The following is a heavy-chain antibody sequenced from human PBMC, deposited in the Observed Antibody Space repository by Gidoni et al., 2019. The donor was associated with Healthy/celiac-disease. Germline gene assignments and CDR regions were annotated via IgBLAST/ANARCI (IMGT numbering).Heavy chain of an antibody. CDR2: ISWNSGSI. D-gene: IGHD2-21*02. Sequence: EVQLVESGGGLVQPGRSLRLSCAASGFTFDDYAMHWVRQAPGKGLEWVSGISWNSGSIGYADSVKGRFTISRDNAKNSLYLQMNSLRAEDTALYYCAKDIEGDSTDAFDIWGQGTMVTVSS. J-gene: IGHJ3*02. CDR3: AKDIEGDSTDAFDI. V-gene: IGHV3-9*01. CDR1: GFTFDDYA.